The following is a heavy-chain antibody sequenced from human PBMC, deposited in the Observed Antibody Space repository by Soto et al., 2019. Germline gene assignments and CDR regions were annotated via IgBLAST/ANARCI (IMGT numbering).Heavy chain of an antibody. CDR1: GFTFSSYG. J-gene: IGHJ6*03. Sequence: PGGSLRLSCAASGFTFSSYGMHWVRQAPGKGLEWVAVISYDGSNKYYADSVKGRFTISRDNSKNTLYLQMNSLRAEDTAVYYCAKALSWDYYYMDVWGKGTTVTVSS. CDR3: AKALSWDYYYMDV. V-gene: IGHV3-30*18. D-gene: IGHD3-16*01. CDR2: ISYDGSNK.